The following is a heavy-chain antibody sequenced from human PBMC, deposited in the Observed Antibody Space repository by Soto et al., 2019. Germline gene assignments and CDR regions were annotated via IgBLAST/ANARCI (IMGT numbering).Heavy chain of an antibody. D-gene: IGHD2-21*02. CDR1: GFTLQNYG. CDR3: AKGRESGDIDLFDP. J-gene: IGHJ5*01. Sequence: PGGSLRLSCTASGFTLQNYGMAWVRQAPGKGLEWVATLIGGHYGTAYSYSVKGRFTVSRDNSKNSLYLQMNSLGAEDTAMYFCAKGRESGDIDLFDPWGQGSLVTVSS. V-gene: IGHV3-20*04. CDR2: LIGGHYGT.